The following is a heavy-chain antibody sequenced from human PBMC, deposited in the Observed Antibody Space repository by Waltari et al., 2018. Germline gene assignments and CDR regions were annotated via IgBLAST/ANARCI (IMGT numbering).Heavy chain of an antibody. Sequence: QVQLQQWGAGLLKPSETLSLTCAVYGGSFSGYYWSWIRQPPGKGLEWIGEINHSGSTNYNPSLKSRFTISVDTSKNQFSLKLSSVTAADTAVYYCARGLGTMIVVDPFDIWGQGTMVTVSS. D-gene: IGHD3-22*01. CDR3: ARGLGTMIVVDPFDI. CDR1: GGSFSGYY. J-gene: IGHJ3*02. V-gene: IGHV4-34*01. CDR2: INHSGST.